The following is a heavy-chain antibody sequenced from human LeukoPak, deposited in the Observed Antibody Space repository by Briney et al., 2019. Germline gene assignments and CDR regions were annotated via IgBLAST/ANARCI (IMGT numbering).Heavy chain of an antibody. V-gene: IGHV4-59*01. CDR1: GGSLSSYY. J-gene: IGHJ4*02. CDR3: ARVQGGSSWYYFDY. Sequence: PSETLSLTCTVSGGSLSSYYWSWLRQPPGKGLEGIGYIYYSGSTNYNPSLKSRVTISVDTSKNQFSLKLSSVTAADTAVYYCARVQGGSSWYYFDYWGQGTLVTVSS. CDR2: IYYSGST. D-gene: IGHD6-13*01.